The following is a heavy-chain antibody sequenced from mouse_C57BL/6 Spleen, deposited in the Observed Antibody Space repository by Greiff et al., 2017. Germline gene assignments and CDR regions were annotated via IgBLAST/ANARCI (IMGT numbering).Heavy chain of an antibody. CDR3: ARERVYYDYDSYYFDY. V-gene: IGHV1-64*01. CDR2: IHPNSGST. Sequence: QVQLQQPGAELVKPGASVKLSCKASGYTFTSYWMHWVKQRPGQGLEWIGMIHPNSGSTNYNEKFKSKATLTVDKSSSTAYMQLSSLTSEDSAVYYCARERVYYDYDSYYFDYWGQGTTLTVSS. CDR1: GYTFTSYW. J-gene: IGHJ2*01. D-gene: IGHD2-4*01.